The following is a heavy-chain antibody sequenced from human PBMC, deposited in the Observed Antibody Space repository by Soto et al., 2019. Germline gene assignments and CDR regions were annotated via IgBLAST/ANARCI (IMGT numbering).Heavy chain of an antibody. CDR2: IYYSGST. CDR1: GGSISSGGYY. CDR3: ARDRAPNYGDYVRELYYFDY. J-gene: IGHJ4*02. V-gene: IGHV4-31*03. D-gene: IGHD4-17*01. Sequence: QVQLQESGPGLVKPSQTLSLTCTVSGGSISSGGYYWSWIRQHPGKALEWIGYIYYSGSTYYNPSLKSRVTISVDTSKNQFSLKLSSVTAADTAVYYCARDRAPNYGDYVRELYYFDYWGQGTLVTVSS.